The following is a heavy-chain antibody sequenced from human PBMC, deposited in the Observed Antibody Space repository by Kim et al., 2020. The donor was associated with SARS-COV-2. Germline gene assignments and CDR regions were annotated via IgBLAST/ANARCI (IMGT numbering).Heavy chain of an antibody. J-gene: IGHJ4*02. CDR3: TRHLSGSSWFDY. V-gene: IGHV4-39*01. Sequence: YYNPSLNSRITLSVETTRNQCSLKLSSVTAADTAVFYCTRHLSGSSWFDYWGQGTLVTVSS. D-gene: IGHD6-13*01.